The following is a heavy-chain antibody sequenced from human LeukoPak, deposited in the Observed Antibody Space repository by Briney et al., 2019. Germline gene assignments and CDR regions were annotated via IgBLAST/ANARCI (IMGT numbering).Heavy chain of an antibody. V-gene: IGHV4-30-4*01. J-gene: IGHJ3*02. CDR2: ISYSGGT. Sequence: SETLSLTCTVSGGSISTGGYYWSWIRQPPGKDLEWIGYISYSGGTYYNPSLQSRVSISVDTSKSQFSLKMSSVTAADTAVYYCASTSKYIGSGRDDSFDIWGQGTMVTVSS. CDR3: ASTSKYIGSGRDDSFDI. CDR1: GGSISTGGYY. D-gene: IGHD3-10*01.